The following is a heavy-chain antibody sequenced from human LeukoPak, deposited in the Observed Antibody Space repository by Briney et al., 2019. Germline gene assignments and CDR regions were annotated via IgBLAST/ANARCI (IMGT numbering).Heavy chain of an antibody. Sequence: SETLSLTCAVSGGSISSSNWWSWVRQPPGKGLEWIGYIYYSGSTNYNPSLKSRVTISVDTSKNQFSLKLSSVTAADTAVYYCARVIVTGGVTTDFDYWGQGTLVTVSS. V-gene: IGHV4-4*02. J-gene: IGHJ4*02. D-gene: IGHD3-16*01. CDR1: GGSISSSNW. CDR2: IYYSGST. CDR3: ARVIVTGGVTTDFDY.